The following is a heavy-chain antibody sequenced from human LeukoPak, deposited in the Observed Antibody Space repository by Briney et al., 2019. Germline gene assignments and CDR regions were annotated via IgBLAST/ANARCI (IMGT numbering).Heavy chain of an antibody. Sequence: ASVKVSCKAFGYTFTSFGISWVRQAPGQGLEWMGWINPNSGGTNYAQKFQGRVTMTRDTSISTAYMELSRLRSDDTAVYYCARDLSRSLMATITGGIYWGQGTLVTVSS. J-gene: IGHJ4*02. D-gene: IGHD5-24*01. V-gene: IGHV1-2*02. CDR3: ARDLSRSLMATITGGIY. CDR2: INPNSGGT. CDR1: GYTFTSFG.